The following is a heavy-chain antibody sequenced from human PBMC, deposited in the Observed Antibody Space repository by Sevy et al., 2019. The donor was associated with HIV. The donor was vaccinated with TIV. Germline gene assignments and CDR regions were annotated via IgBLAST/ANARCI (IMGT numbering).Heavy chain of an antibody. V-gene: IGHV4-59*01. CDR3: ARAARVAVAGIYYFDI. CDR2: MHYSGST. Sequence: SETLSLTCTVSGGSIGSYYWSWIRQPPGKGLEWIAYMHYSGSTNHNPSLKSGVTVSLDTSKNRFSVQLTSVTAADTAVYYCARAARVAVAGIYYFDIWSQGTLVTVSS. D-gene: IGHD6-19*01. J-gene: IGHJ4*02. CDR1: GGSIGSYY.